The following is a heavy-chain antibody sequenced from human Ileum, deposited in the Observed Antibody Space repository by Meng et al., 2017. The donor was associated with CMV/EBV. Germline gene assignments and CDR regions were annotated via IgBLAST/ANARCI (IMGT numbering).Heavy chain of an antibody. CDR3: ARAAARGVPVDF. V-gene: IGHV4-4*07. Sequence: QRQGSSPGLVKPSETLPLTWTVFGASISRYYWTWIRQPAGKGLEFIGRIHSSGNTDYNPSLMSRVTMSIDTSKNQLSLNLNSVTAADTAVYYCARAAARGVPVDFWGQGMLVTVSS. CDR1: GASISRYY. CDR2: IHSSGNT. J-gene: IGHJ4*02. D-gene: IGHD3-10*01.